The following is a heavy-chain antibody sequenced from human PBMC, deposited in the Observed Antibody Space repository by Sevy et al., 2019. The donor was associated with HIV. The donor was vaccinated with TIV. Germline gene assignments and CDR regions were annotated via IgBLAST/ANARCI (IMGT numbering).Heavy chain of an antibody. CDR3: ARDRDCSGGSCYSDY. CDR1: GFTFTNYW. V-gene: IGHV3-7*01. D-gene: IGHD2-15*01. J-gene: IGHJ4*02. CDR2: IKQDGSDK. Sequence: GGSLRLSCVASGFTFTNYWMSWVRHAPGKGLEWVANIKQDGSDKYYVDSVKGRLTISRDNAKNSLYLQMNSLRAEDTAVYYCARDRDCSGGSCYSDYWGQGILVTVSS.